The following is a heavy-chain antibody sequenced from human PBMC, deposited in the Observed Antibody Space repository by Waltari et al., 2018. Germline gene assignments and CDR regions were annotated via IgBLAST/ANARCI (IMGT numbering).Heavy chain of an antibody. J-gene: IGHJ3*02. Sequence: EVQLVESGGGLIQPGGSLRLSCAASGFTVSSNYMSWVRQAPGKGLEWVSVIYSGGSTYYADSVKGRFTISRDNSKNTLYLQMNSLRAEDTAVYYCAREAITMIGGNRANIWGQGTMVTVSS. V-gene: IGHV3-53*01. D-gene: IGHD3-22*01. CDR3: AREAITMIGGNRANI. CDR1: GFTVSSNY. CDR2: IYSGGST.